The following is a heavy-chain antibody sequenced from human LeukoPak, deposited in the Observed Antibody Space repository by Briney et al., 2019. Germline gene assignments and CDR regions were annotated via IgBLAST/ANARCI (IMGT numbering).Heavy chain of an antibody. CDR2: IYHSGST. CDR3: ARGSYGDYGDTYFDY. D-gene: IGHD4-17*01. V-gene: IGHV4-4*02. J-gene: IGHJ4*02. CDR1: GASISSSNW. Sequence: SETLSLTCAVSGASISSSNWLSWVRQPPGKGLEWIGEIYHSGSTNYNPSLKSRVTISVDNSKNQFSLKLSSVTAADTAVYYCARGSYGDYGDTYFDYWGQGTLVTVSS.